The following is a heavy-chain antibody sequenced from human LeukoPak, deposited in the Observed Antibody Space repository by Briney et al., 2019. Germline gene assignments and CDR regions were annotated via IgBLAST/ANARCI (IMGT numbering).Heavy chain of an antibody. CDR1: GFTFSGYG. V-gene: IGHV3-23*01. Sequence: PGGSLRLSCAASGFTFSGYGMSWVRQAPGKGLEWVSTVSASGGGDTTYYADSVQGRFTISRDNSKNTLYLQMNSLRAEDTAVYYCAKSIIMLRNYRSGYWGQGTLVTVSS. J-gene: IGHJ4*02. CDR3: AKSIIMLRNYRSGY. D-gene: IGHD1-14*01. CDR2: VSASGGGDTT.